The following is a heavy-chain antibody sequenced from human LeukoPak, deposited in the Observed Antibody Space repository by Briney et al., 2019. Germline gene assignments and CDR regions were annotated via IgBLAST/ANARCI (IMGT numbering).Heavy chain of an antibody. CDR1: GGSFSSYY. CDR2: IHYTGST. J-gene: IGHJ4*02. V-gene: IGHV4-39*01. CDR3: ARRHQLGNFDY. Sequence: SETLPLTCSVSGGSFSSYYWVWLRLPPGKGLEWIATIHYTGSTYYSPSLKSRVTISVDTSKNQFSLKLSSVTAADTAVYYCARRHQLGNFDYWGQGTLVTVSS. D-gene: IGHD1-1*01.